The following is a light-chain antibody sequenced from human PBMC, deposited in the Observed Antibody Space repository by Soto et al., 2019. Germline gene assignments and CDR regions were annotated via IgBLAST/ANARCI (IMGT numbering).Light chain of an antibody. J-gene: IGLJ1*01. Sequence: QSLLTQPASVNGFPGESITISCTGTSSDVGGNKYVSWYQHYPGKAPKLMICDVSNRPSGVSNRFSGSKSGNTASLTISGLQAEDEADYYCSAFTGTTYVFGTGTKVTVL. CDR2: DVS. V-gene: IGLV2-14*03. CDR3: SAFTGTTYV. CDR1: SSDVGGNKY.